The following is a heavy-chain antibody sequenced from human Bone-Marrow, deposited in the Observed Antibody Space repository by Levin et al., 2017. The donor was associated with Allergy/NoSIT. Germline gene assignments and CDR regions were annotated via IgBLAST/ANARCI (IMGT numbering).Heavy chain of an antibody. CDR3: ATGDRYGGV. V-gene: IGHV3-74*01. J-gene: IGHJ4*02. CDR1: GLTLNNYW. D-gene: IGHD4-23*01. CDR2: IKTDGSST. Sequence: GESLKISCVASGLTLNNYWMHWVRQVPGKGLEWISRIKTDGSSTDYADSLMGRFTISRDNAKNTVFLHLHRLRVEDTAFYFCATGDRYGGVWGQGTLVTVSS.